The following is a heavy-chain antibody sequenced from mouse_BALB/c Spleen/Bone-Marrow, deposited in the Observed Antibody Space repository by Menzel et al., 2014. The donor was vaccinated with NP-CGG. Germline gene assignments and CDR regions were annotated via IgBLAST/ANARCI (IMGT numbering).Heavy chain of an antibody. D-gene: IGHD1-2*01. J-gene: IGHJ2*01. CDR1: GFNIKDTY. CDR3: ARYRLGTYFDY. CDR2: IDPANGNT. V-gene: IGHV14-3*02. Sequence: EVQLQQSGAELVKPGASVKLSCTASGFNIKDTYMHWVKQRPEQGLEWIGRIDPANGNTKYDPKFQGKATITADTSSNTAYLQLSSLTSGDTAVYSCARYRLGTYFDYWGQGTPLTVSS.